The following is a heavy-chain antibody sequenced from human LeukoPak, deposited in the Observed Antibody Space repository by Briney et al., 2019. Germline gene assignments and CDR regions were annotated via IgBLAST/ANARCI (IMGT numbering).Heavy chain of an antibody. CDR1: GGSLSSGGYY. Sequence: SQTLSLTCTVSGGSLSSGGYYWGWSRQHPGTGLEWVGYIYSGGRTNYNPFLRSRVVISADASKNQISLRVESMTAADTAVYYCVKAPTVAGSYGWFDPWGQGTLVTVSS. J-gene: IGHJ5*02. V-gene: IGHV4-31*03. CDR2: IYSGGRT. CDR3: VKAPTVAGSYGWFDP. D-gene: IGHD5-18*01.